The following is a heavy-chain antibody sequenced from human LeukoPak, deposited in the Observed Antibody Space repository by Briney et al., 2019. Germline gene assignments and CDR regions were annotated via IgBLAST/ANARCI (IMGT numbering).Heavy chain of an antibody. J-gene: IGHJ6*02. D-gene: IGHD4-11*01. Sequence: GGSLRLSCAASGFTFSSYAMSWVRQAPGKGLEWVSAISGSGGSTYYADSVKGRFTISRDNSKNTLYLQMNSLRAEDTAVYYCAKVPPDYTSYYYYYGMDVWGQGTTVTVSS. V-gene: IGHV3-23*01. CDR2: ISGSGGST. CDR3: AKVPPDYTSYYYYYGMDV. CDR1: GFTFSSYA.